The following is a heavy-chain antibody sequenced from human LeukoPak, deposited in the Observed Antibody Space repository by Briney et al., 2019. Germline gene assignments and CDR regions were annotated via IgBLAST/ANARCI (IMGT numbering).Heavy chain of an antibody. CDR3: ARGWFGAPGGDVFDT. D-gene: IGHD3-10*01. J-gene: IGHJ3*02. CDR1: GGSMNNYY. V-gene: IGHV4-59*01. CDR2: IYYTGTT. Sequence: PSETLSLTCTVSGGSMNNYYWSWVRQPPGKGLEWIGYIYYTGTTNYNPSLKSRVTMSVDMSKNQFSLRLKSVTTADTAVYYCARGWFGAPGGDVFDTWGQGTMVTVSS.